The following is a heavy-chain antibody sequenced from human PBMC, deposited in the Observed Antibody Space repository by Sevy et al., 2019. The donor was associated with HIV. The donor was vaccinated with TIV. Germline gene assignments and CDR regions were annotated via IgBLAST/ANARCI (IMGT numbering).Heavy chain of an antibody. J-gene: IGHJ6*02. CDR2: ISAYNGNT. Sequence: ASVKVSCKASGYTFTSYGISWVRQAPGQGLEWMGWISAYNGNTNYAQKLQGRVTMTTDTSTSTAYMELRSLGSDDTAVYYCAREIGDLWGVYYYYGMDVWGQGTTVTVSS. D-gene: IGHD2-21*01. CDR1: GYTFTSYG. V-gene: IGHV1-18*01. CDR3: AREIGDLWGVYYYYGMDV.